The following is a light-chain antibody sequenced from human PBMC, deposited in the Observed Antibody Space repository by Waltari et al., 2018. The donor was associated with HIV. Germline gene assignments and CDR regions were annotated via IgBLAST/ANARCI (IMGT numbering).Light chain of an antibody. J-gene: IGLJ3*02. Sequence: QSALTQPASVHASPVHSITLPCTGTSRAGGGYNVVSWYQQHPGNAPKLMIYEVSNRPSGVSTRFSGSKSGNTASLTISGLQAEDEADYYCSSYTSSSTQVFGGGTKVTVL. CDR2: EVS. CDR3: SSYTSSSTQV. V-gene: IGLV2-14*03. CDR1: SRAGGGYNV.